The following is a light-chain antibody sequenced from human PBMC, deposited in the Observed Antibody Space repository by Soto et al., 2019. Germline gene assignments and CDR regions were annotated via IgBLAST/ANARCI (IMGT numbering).Light chain of an antibody. CDR3: SSYTSSSTYV. CDR2: DVS. J-gene: IGLJ1*01. V-gene: IGLV2-14*01. CDR1: SSDVGGYNY. Sequence: QSALTQPASVSGSPGQSITISCPGTSSDVGGYNYVSWYQQHPGKAPKLMIYDVSNRPSGVSNSFSGSKSGNTASLTISGLQAEDEADYYCSSYTSSSTYVFGTGTKLTVL.